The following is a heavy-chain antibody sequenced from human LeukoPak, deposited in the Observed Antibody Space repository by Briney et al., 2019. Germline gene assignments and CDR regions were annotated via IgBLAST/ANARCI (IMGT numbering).Heavy chain of an antibody. V-gene: IGHV7-4-1*02. CDR2: INTNTGNP. Sequence: GASAKVSCKASGYTFTSYAMNWVRQAPGQGLEWMGWINTNTGNPTYAQGFTGRFVFSLDTSVSTAYLQISSLKAEDTAVYYCAREGESSSWYAVAAYYYYYGMDVWGQGTTVTVSS. D-gene: IGHD6-13*01. J-gene: IGHJ6*02. CDR3: AREGESSSWYAVAAYYYYYGMDV. CDR1: GYTFTSYA.